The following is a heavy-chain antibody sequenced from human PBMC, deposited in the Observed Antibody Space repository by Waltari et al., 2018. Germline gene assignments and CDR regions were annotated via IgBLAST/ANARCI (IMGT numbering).Heavy chain of an antibody. J-gene: IGHJ4*02. CDR2: IHPGAGDT. V-gene: IGHV1-2*07. CDR1: GYTFTNFY. D-gene: IGHD7-27*01. Sequence: QVQLVQSGAELKNPGASVRVSCKTSGYTFTNFYFHWVRQAPGQGLEWMGWIHPGAGDTNSAHEFQGRVTRPRDTSIDTAYLELNGLTSDDTAIYYCARDHNWGPDYWGQGTLVTVSS. CDR3: ARDHNWGPDY.